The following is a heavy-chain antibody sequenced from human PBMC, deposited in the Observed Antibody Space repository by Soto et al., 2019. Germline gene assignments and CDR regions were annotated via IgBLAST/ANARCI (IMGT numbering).Heavy chain of an antibody. CDR1: GFTVSSYA. CDR3: ARRGSGSYYDY. J-gene: IGHJ4*02. V-gene: IGHV3-23*01. Sequence: EVQLLESGGGLVQPGGSLRLSCAASGFTVSSYAMRWVRQATVKGLEWVSAISGSGDSTYYADSVKGRFTISRDNSKNTVYLQMNSLRGEDTVVYYCARRGSGSYYDYWGQGTLVTVSS. D-gene: IGHD1-26*01. CDR2: ISGSGDST.